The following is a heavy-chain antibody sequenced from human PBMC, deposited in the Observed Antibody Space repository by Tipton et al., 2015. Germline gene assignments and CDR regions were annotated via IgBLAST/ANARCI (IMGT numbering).Heavy chain of an antibody. J-gene: IGHJ4*02. D-gene: IGHD3-22*01. CDR2: ITTNGYST. Sequence: GSLRLSCAGSAFTFSSYAMSWVRQAPGKGLEYVSAITTNGYSTYYADSVRGRFTISRDNSKNTLYLQMSSLRAEDTAVYYCVKDGYYYDSGGYSPLDYWGQGTLVTVSS. V-gene: IGHV3-64D*08. CDR3: VKDGYYYDSGGYSPLDY. CDR1: AFTFSSYA.